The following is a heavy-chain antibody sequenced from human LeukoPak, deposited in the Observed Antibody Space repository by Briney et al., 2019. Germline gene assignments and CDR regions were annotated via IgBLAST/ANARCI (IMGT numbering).Heavy chain of an antibody. CDR3: ARGLVVPAAILYYYYGMGV. J-gene: IGHJ6*02. CDR1: GGSIRSGSYY. Sequence: SETLSLTCTVSGGSIRSGSYYWSWIRQPAGKGLEWIGRIYTSGSTNYNPSLKSRVTISVDTSKNQFSLKLSSVTAADTAVYYCARGLVVPAAILYYYYGMGVWGQGTTVTVSS. V-gene: IGHV4-61*02. CDR2: IYTSGST. D-gene: IGHD2-2*01.